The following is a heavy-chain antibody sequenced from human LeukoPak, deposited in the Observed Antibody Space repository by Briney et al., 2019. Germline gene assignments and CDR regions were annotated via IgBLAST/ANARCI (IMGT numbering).Heavy chain of an antibody. CDR3: ARGHYDFWSGRPYYYYGVDV. CDR1: GFTFSSYS. V-gene: IGHV3-21*01. CDR2: ISSSSSYI. J-gene: IGHJ6*02. D-gene: IGHD3-3*01. Sequence: GGSLRLSCAASGFTFSSYSMNWVRQAPGKGLEWVSSISSSSSYIYYADSVKGRFTISRDNAKNSLYLQMNSLRAEDTAVYYCARGHYDFWSGRPYYYYGVDVWGQGTTVTVSS.